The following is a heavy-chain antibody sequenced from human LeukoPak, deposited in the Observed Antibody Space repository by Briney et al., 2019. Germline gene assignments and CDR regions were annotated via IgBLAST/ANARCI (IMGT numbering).Heavy chain of an antibody. CDR1: GYTFTSYG. Sequence: ASVKVSCKASGYTFTSYGISWVRQAPGQGLXWMGWISAYNGNTNYAQKLQGRVTMTTDTSTSTAYMELRSLRSDDTAVYYCARDHWYDSSGYYSVGVRPRFDYWGQGTLVTVSS. CDR2: ISAYNGNT. V-gene: IGHV1-18*01. CDR3: ARDHWYDSSGYYSVGVRPRFDY. J-gene: IGHJ4*02. D-gene: IGHD3-22*01.